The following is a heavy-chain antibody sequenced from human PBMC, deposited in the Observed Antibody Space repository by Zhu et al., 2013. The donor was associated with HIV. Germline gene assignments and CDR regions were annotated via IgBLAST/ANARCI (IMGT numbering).Heavy chain of an antibody. V-gene: IGHV1-2*02. Sequence: QVQLVQSGAEVKKPGASVKVSCKASGYTFTGHYIHWVRQAPGQGLEWMGWINPKSGGTNYAQRFQGRVAMTRDTSISTADMELSRLTSDDTAVYHCATTRPKERFLEWLGLHKYYYGLDVWGQGTTVTVSS. D-gene: IGHD3-3*01. CDR2: INPKSGGT. CDR1: GYTFTGHY. CDR3: ATTRPKERFLEWLGLHKYYYGLDV. J-gene: IGHJ6*02.